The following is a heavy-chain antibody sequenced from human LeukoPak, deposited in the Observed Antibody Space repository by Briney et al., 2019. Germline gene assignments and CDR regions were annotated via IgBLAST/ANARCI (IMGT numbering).Heavy chain of an antibody. CDR1: GLSFSGSA. J-gene: IGHJ6*02. Sequence: EGSLRLSCAASGLSFSGSAMHWVRQASGRGLEWLGRIRSKANSYVTAYAASVNGRFIISRDDSRNTAYLQMNSLQTEDTAVYYCTRHSDKYCSGAGCYVYNFYGMDVWGQGTTVTVSS. CDR3: TRHSDKYCSGAGCYVYNFYGMDV. CDR2: IRSKANSYVT. V-gene: IGHV3-73*01. D-gene: IGHD2-15*01.